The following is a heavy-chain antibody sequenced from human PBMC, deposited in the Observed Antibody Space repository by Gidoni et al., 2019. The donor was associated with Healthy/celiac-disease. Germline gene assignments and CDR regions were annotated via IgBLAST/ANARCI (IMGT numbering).Heavy chain of an antibody. CDR3: ARMTVTIDY. J-gene: IGHJ4*02. CDR2: IYYSGST. CDR1: GGSISSYY. Sequence: QVQLQESGPGLVKPSETLSLTCTVSGGSISSYYWSWIRQPPGKGLEWIGYIYYSGSTNYTPSLKSRVTISVDTSKNQFSLKLSSVTAADTAVYYCARMTVTIDYWGQGTLVTVSS. V-gene: IGHV4-59*08. D-gene: IGHD4-4*01.